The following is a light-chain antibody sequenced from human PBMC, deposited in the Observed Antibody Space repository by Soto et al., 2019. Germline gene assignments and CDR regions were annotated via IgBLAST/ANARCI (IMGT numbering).Light chain of an antibody. Sequence: QSALTQPPSVSAAPGQTVTISCSGSNSNIGNSYVSWYQHVPGTAPQLLIYEDNKRTSGIPDRFSGSKSGTSATLGITGLQTEDKADYYCGAWENSLNTWVFGGGTKLT. CDR2: EDN. CDR1: NSNIGNSY. J-gene: IGLJ3*02. V-gene: IGLV1-51*02. CDR3: GAWENSLNTWV.